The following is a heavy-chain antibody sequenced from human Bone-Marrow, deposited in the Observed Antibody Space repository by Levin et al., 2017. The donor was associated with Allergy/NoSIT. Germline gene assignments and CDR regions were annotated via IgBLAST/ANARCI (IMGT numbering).Heavy chain of an antibody. D-gene: IGHD1-20*01. Sequence: PGGSLRLSCAVSGFTVTSKYMSWVRQAPGKGLEWVSLIYSGGSTYYADSVKGRFTISRDNSKNTLYLQMDSLRADDTAMYYCARDDSITGDYYYGMDGWGQGTTVTVSS. CDR1: GFTVTSKY. CDR3: ARDDSITGDYYYGMDG. CDR2: IYSGGST. V-gene: IGHV3-53*01. J-gene: IGHJ6*02.